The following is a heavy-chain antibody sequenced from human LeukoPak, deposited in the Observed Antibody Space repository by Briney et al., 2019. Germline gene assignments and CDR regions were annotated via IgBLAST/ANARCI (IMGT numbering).Heavy chain of an antibody. Sequence: AGGSLRLSCAASGFTFSNAWMSWVRQAPGKGLEWVDRIKSKTDGGTTDYAAPVKGRFTISRDDSKNTLYLQMNSLKTEDTAVYYCTTAWEPDAFDIWGQGTMVTVSS. J-gene: IGHJ3*02. CDR3: TTAWEPDAFDI. V-gene: IGHV3-15*01. CDR1: GFTFSNAW. CDR2: IKSKTDGGTT. D-gene: IGHD1-26*01.